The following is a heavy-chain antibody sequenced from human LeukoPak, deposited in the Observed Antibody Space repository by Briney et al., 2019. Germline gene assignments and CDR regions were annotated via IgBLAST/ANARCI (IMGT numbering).Heavy chain of an antibody. Sequence: ASVKVSCKASGYTFTSYGISWVRQAPGQGLEWMGWISAYNGNTNYAQKLQGRVTMTTDTSTSTAYMELRSLRSDDTAVYYCARTIRYYYDSSGYYGMDVWGQGTTVTVSS. J-gene: IGHJ6*02. CDR3: ARTIRYYYDSSGYYGMDV. D-gene: IGHD3-22*01. V-gene: IGHV1-18*01. CDR1: GYTFTSYG. CDR2: ISAYNGNT.